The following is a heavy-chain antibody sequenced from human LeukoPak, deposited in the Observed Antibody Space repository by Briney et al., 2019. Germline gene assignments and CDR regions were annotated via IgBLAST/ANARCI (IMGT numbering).Heavy chain of an antibody. V-gene: IGHV4-39*01. J-gene: IGHJ4*02. CDR3: ARQTGSGLFTLP. Sequence: SETLSLTCTVSGGSINSTDSYWGWIRQPPGKGLEWIGSIYYTGNTYYNASLKSRVTISIDTSKNQISLRLTSVTAADTAMYYCARQTGSGLFTLPGGQGTLVTVSS. CDR1: GGSINSTDSY. D-gene: IGHD3/OR15-3a*01. CDR2: IYYTGNT.